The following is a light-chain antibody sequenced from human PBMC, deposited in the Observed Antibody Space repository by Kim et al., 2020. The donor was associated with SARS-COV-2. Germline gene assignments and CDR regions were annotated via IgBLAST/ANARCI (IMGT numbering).Light chain of an antibody. CDR3: SSHTGDSYV. Sequence: QSALTQPPSVSGSPGQSVTISCTGTSSDVGAYNRVSWYRQAPGTAPKLVIYEVTSRPSGVPDRFSGSKSGNTASLIISGLQAEYEADYFCSSHTGDSYVFGSGTKVTVL. J-gene: IGLJ1*01. CDR2: EVT. CDR1: SSDVGAYNR. V-gene: IGLV2-18*02.